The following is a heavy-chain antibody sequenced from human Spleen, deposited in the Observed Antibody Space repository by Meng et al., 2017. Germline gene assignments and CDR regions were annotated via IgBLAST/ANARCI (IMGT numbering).Heavy chain of an antibody. D-gene: IGHD4-11*01. J-gene: IGHJ4*02. CDR2: INHSGST. CDR1: VVSFSGYY. V-gene: IGHV4-34*01. CDR3: ARGPTTMAHDFDY. Sequence: GQLKRWGAGLFRPPEPLSLTSADYVVSFSGYYGSWIRQPPGKGLEWIGEINHSGSTNYNPSLKSRVTISVDTSKNQFSLKLSSVTAADSAVYYCARGPTTMAHDFDYWGQGTLVTVSS.